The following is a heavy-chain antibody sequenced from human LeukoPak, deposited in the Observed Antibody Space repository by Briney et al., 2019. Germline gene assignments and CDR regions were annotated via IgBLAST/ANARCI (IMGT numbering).Heavy chain of an antibody. D-gene: IGHD1-26*01. J-gene: IGHJ4*02. V-gene: IGHV1-8*03. CDR1: GYTFTSYD. CDR2: MNPNSGNT. Sequence: ASVKVPCKASGYTFTSYDINWVRQATGQGLEWMGWMNPNSGNTGYAQKFQGRVTITRNTSISTAYMELSSLRSEDTAVYYCARFGGGATSYYFDYWGQGTLVTVSS. CDR3: ARFGGGATSYYFDY.